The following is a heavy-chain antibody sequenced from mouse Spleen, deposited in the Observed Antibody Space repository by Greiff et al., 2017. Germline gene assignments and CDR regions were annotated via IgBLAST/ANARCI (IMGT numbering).Heavy chain of an antibody. CDR2: INPSNGGT. CDR1: GYTFTSYW. J-gene: IGHJ3*01. V-gene: IGHV1-53*01. Sequence: QVQLKQSGTELVKPGASVKLSCKASGYTFTSYWMHWVKQRPGQGLEWIGNINPSNGGTNYNEKFKSKATLTVDKSSSTAYMQLSSLTSEDSAVYYCARFYYGNYGFAYWGQGTLVTVSA. D-gene: IGHD2-1*01. CDR3: ARFYYGNYGFAY.